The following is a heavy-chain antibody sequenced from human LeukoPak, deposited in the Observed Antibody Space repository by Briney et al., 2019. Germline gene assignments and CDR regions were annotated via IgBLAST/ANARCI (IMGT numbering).Heavy chain of an antibody. CDR2: ISAYNGNT. CDR1: GYTFTSYG. Sequence: ASVKVSCKASGYTFTSYGISWVRQAPGQGLEWMGWISAYNGNTNYAQKLQGRVTITADKSTSTAYMELSSLRSEDTAVYYCARDVSVDIVAAYYFDYWGQGTLVTVSS. J-gene: IGHJ4*02. CDR3: ARDVSVDIVAAYYFDY. D-gene: IGHD5-12*01. V-gene: IGHV1-18*01.